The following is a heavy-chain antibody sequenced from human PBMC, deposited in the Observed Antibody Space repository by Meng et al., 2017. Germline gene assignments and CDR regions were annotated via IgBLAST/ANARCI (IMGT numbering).Heavy chain of an antibody. Sequence: VPRVQSGAEVKKPGASVKVSCKASGYTFTSYAMHWVRQAPGQRLEWMGWINAGNGNTKYSQKFQGRVTITRDTSASTAYMELSSLRSEDTAVYYCARDLGAGVVTAINYWGQGTLVTVSS. V-gene: IGHV1-3*01. D-gene: IGHD2-21*02. CDR1: GYTFTSYA. CDR2: INAGNGNT. CDR3: ARDLGAGVVTAINY. J-gene: IGHJ4*02.